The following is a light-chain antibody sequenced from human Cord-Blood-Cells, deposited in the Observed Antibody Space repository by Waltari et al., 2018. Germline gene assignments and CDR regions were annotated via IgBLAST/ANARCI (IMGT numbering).Light chain of an antibody. CDR3: CSYAGSSNWV. CDR1: SSDVGSYTL. V-gene: IGLV2-23*01. CDR2: EGS. Sequence: QSALTQPASVSGSPGQSITISCTGTSSDVGSYTLVPWYQQHPGKAPTLMSYEGSKRPSGVSNRFSGSKSGNTASLTISGLQAEDEADYYCCSYAGSSNWVFGGGTKLTVL. J-gene: IGLJ3*02.